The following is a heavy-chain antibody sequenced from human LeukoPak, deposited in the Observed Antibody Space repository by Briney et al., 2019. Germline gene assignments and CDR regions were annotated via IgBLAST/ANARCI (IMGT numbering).Heavy chain of an antibody. CDR3: ASRELFRKYYTY. CDR2: VYQSKST. Sequence: NPSETLSLTCTVSGYSISSDHFWGWIRQPPGKGLEWIGNVYQSKSTSYNPSFKSRVSISLDTSKNQFSLKLTSVTAADTAVYYCASRELFRKYYTYWGQGTLVTVSS. J-gene: IGHJ4*02. CDR1: GYSISSDHF. V-gene: IGHV4-38-2*02. D-gene: IGHD3-10*01.